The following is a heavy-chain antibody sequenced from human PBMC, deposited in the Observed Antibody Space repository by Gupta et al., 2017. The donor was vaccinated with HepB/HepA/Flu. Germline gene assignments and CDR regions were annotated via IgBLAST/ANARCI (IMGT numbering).Heavy chain of an antibody. J-gene: IGHJ3*01. V-gene: IGHV3-21*01. D-gene: IGHD2-2*01. CDR3: ARITSQDAFDL. Sequence: EVQLVESGGGLVTPGESQRLSRVASGFTFSATDMNWVRQAPGKGLEWVSSISTTSYLYYADSVKGRFTISRDNAKNSLYLQMRSLRIEDTAVYYCARITSQDAFDLWGQGTVVTVSS. CDR2: ISTTSYL. CDR1: GFTFSATD.